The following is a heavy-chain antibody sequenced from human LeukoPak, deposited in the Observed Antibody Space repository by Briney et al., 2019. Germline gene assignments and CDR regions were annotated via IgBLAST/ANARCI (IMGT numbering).Heavy chain of an antibody. J-gene: IGHJ4*02. CDR1: GYTFTGYY. D-gene: IGHD2-15*01. Sequence: ASVKVSCKASGYTFTGYYMHWVRQPPGQGLEWMGWINPNSGGTNYAQKFQGRLTMTRDTSIRTAYMELSRLRSDDTAVYYCARGRHCSGGSCYRGAFDYWGQGTLVTVSS. CDR2: INPNSGGT. CDR3: ARGRHCSGGSCYRGAFDY. V-gene: IGHV1-2*02.